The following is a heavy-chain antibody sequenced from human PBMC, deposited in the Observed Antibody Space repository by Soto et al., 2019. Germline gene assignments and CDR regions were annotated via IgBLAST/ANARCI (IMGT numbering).Heavy chain of an antibody. D-gene: IGHD1-1*01. CDR3: TRDGVELERPYNMAV. CDR2: INTDGSIT. J-gene: IGHJ6*04. V-gene: IGHV3-74*01. Sequence: VQLVESGGDLVQPGGSLRLSCAASGFTFRSYWMHWVRQAPGKGLVWVSRINTDGSITNYADSVKGRFTISRDNVKNTLFLQRDSLRVEDTALYYCTRDGVELERPYNMAVWGKGTTVTVSS. CDR1: GFTFRSYW.